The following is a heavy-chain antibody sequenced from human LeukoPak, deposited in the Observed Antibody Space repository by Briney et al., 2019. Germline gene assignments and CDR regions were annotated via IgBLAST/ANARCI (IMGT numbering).Heavy chain of an antibody. CDR1: GGSISSYY. Sequence: PSETLSLTCTVSGGSISSYYWSWIRQPPGKGLEWIGYIYYSGSTNYNPSLKSRVTISVDTPKNQFSLKLSSVTAADTAVYYCARFNDFWSGYYDDAFDIWGQGTMVTVSS. J-gene: IGHJ3*02. CDR2: IYYSGST. D-gene: IGHD3-3*01. CDR3: ARFNDFWSGYYDDAFDI. V-gene: IGHV4-59*01.